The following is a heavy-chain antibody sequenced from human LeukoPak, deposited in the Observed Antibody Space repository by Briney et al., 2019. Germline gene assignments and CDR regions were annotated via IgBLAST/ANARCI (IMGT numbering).Heavy chain of an antibody. D-gene: IGHD1-7*01. CDR1: GYSISSGYY. V-gene: IGHV4-38-2*02. CDR3: ARVGNYYLDY. CDR2: IYHSGST. J-gene: IGHJ4*02. Sequence: SETLSLTCTVSGYSISSGYYWGWIRQPPGKGLEWIGSIYHSGSTYYNPSLKSRVTISVDTSKNQFSLKVSSVTAADTAVYYCARVGNYYLDYWGQGTLVTVSS.